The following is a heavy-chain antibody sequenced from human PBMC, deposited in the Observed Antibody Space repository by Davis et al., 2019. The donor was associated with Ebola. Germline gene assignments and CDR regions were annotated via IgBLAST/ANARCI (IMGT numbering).Heavy chain of an antibody. D-gene: IGHD3-22*01. Sequence: AASVKVSCKASGYNFNSYGIYWVRQAPGQGLEWMGWISAYNGNTNYAQKLQGRVTMTTDTSTSTAYMELSSLRSEDTAVYYCARGSRDSSGYYWGYWGQGTLVTVSS. CDR2: ISAYNGNT. CDR1: GYNFNSYG. V-gene: IGHV1-18*01. CDR3: ARGSRDSSGYYWGY. J-gene: IGHJ4*02.